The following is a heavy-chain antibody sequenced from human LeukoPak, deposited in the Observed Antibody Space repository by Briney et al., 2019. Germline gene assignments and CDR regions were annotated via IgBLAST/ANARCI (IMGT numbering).Heavy chain of an antibody. V-gene: IGHV3-23*01. CDR1: GFTFSTFA. Sequence: GGSLRLSCAASGFTFSTFAMIWVRQPPGKGLEWVSSIFPSGGEIHYADSVRGRFTISRDNSKSTLSLQMNSLRAEDTAVYYCARESSGWYEGDIWGQGTMVTVSS. CDR2: IFPSGGEI. CDR3: ARESSGWYEGDI. J-gene: IGHJ3*02. D-gene: IGHD6-19*01.